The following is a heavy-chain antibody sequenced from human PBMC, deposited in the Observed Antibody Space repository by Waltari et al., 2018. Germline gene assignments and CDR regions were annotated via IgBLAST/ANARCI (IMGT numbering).Heavy chain of an antibody. CDR3: ASDFYCSSTSCYYYYGMDV. CDR2: INHSGST. D-gene: IGHD2-2*01. V-gene: IGHV4-34*01. J-gene: IGHJ6*02. Sequence: QVQLQQWGAGLLKPSETLSLTCAVYGGSFSGYYWSWIRQPPGKGLEWIGEINHSGSTNSNPSLKSRVTISVDTSKNQFSLKLSSVTAADTAVYYCASDFYCSSTSCYYYYGMDVWGQGTTVTVSS. CDR1: GGSFSGYY.